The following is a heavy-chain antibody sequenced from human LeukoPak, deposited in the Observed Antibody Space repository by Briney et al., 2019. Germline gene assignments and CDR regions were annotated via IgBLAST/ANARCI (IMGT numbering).Heavy chain of an antibody. V-gene: IGHV3-21*01. D-gene: IGHD3-3*01. CDR2: ISSSSSYI. J-gene: IGHJ4*02. CDR1: GFTFSSYR. CDR3: ARASDFWSGYDI. Sequence: GGSLRLSCAASGFTFSSYRMNWVRQAPGKGLEWVSSISSSSSYIYYADSVKGRFTISRDNAKNSLYLQMNSLRAEDTAVYYCARASDFWSGYDIWGQGTLVTVSS.